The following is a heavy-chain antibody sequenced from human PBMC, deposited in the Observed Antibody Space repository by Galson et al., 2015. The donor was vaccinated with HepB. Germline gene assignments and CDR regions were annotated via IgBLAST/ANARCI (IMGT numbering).Heavy chain of an antibody. CDR2: IGTAGDT. CDR1: GFTFSSYD. CDR3: ARGAGAAAPEDYFDY. D-gene: IGHD2-15*01. J-gene: IGHJ4*02. V-gene: IGHV3-13*01. Sequence: SLRLSCAASGFTFSSYDMHWVRQATGKGLEWVSAIGTAGDTYYPGSVKGRFTISRENAKNSLYLQMNSLRAGDTAVYYCARGAGAAAPEDYFDYWGQGTLVTVSS.